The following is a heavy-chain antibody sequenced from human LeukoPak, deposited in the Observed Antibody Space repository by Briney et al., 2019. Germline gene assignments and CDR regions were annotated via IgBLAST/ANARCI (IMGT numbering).Heavy chain of an antibody. CDR2: INPSGRST. CDR1: GNTFTSNY. CDR3: AREGLGELSFPAD. V-gene: IGHV1-46*01. Sequence: ASVKVSCKASGNTFTSNYLHWVRQAPGQGLEWVGIINPSGRSTDYAQKFQGRVTMTRDTSTSTVYMELSSLRSEDTAVYYCAREGLGELSFPADWGQGTLVTVSS. D-gene: IGHD3-16*02. J-gene: IGHJ4*02.